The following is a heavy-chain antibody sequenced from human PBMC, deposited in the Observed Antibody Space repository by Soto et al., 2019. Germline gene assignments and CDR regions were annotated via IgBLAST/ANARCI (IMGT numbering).Heavy chain of an antibody. CDR3: ARQGYRYGQGLDY. D-gene: IGHD5-18*01. V-gene: IGHV4-31*03. CDR2: IYYSGST. CDR1: GGSISSGSYY. Sequence: RSETLSLTCTVSGGSISSGSYYWSWIRQLPGKALEWIGYIYYSGSTYYNPSLKSRVTISVDTSKKQFSLKLSSVTAADTAVYYCARQGYRYGQGLDYWGQGTLVTVSS. J-gene: IGHJ4*02.